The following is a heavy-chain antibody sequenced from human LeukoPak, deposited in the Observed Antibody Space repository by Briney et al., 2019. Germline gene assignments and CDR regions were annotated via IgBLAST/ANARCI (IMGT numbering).Heavy chain of an antibody. D-gene: IGHD6-19*01. V-gene: IGHV4-39*07. J-gene: IGHJ4*02. CDR2: VYYSGTT. CDR1: GDSISLSFYY. Sequence: SETLSLTCSVSGDSISLSFYYWGWIRQPPGKALEWIGSVYYSGTTSYNPSLKSRVTISVDMSKNHFSLRLRSVTAADTAMYYCARGTLYRGWSYYLDFWXQGSQVTVXS. CDR3: ARGTLYRGWSYYLDF.